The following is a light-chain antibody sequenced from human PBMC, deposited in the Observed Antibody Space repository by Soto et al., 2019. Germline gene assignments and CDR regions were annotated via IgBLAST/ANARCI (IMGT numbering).Light chain of an antibody. J-gene: IGLJ1*01. Sequence: SVLTLPASVSGSPGQSIAISCTGTRSDVGAYNYVSWYQPHPGKAPQLMISEVTNRPSGVSDRFSGSKSGNTASLTISGLPAEDEADYYCSSFTSRLTFVFGTGIKVTVL. CDR1: RSDVGAYNY. CDR3: SSFTSRLTFV. CDR2: EVT. V-gene: IGLV2-14*01.